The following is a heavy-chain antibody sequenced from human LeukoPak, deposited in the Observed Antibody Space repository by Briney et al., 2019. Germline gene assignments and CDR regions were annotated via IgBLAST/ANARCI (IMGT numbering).Heavy chain of an antibody. D-gene: IGHD5-12*01. CDR2: INHSGST. V-gene: IGHV4-34*01. Sequence: SETLSLTCAVYGGSFSGYYWSWIRQPPGKGLEWIGEINHSGSTNYNPSLKSRVTISVDTSKNQFSLKLSSVTAADTAVYYCASSGPLYYFDYWGQGTLVTVSS. CDR1: GGSFSGYY. CDR3: ASSGPLYYFDY. J-gene: IGHJ4*02.